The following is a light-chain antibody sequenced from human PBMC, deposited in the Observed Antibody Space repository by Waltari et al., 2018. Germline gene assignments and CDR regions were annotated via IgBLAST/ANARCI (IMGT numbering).Light chain of an antibody. CDR3: QQFYSTPIT. CDR1: QSVLYSSNNLNY. CDR2: WAS. Sequence: ILMTQSPDSLAVSLGERATINCKSSQSVLYSSNNLNYLAWYQQKPGQPPKLLLYWASTRESSVPDRFSGSGSETDFTLTISSLQAEDVAVYFCQQFYSTPITFGQGTRLEI. V-gene: IGKV4-1*01. J-gene: IGKJ5*01.